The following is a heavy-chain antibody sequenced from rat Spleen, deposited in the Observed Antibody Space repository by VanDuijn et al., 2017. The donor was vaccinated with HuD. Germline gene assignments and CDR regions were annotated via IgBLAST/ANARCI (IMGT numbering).Heavy chain of an antibody. J-gene: IGHJ2*01. D-gene: IGHD4-6*01. CDR1: GFTFSDYY. V-gene: IGHV5-7*01. CDR2: ITYDGDGT. Sequence: EVQLVESDGGLVQPGRSLKLSCAASGFTFSDYYMAWVRQAPKKGLEWVATITYDGDGTYYRDSVKGRFTVSRDNAKTTLYLQMDSLRSEDTATYYCARHWGYWGQGVMVTVSS. CDR3: ARHWGY.